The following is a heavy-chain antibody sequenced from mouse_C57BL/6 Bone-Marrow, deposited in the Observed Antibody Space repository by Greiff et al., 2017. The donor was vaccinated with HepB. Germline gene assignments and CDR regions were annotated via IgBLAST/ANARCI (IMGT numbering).Heavy chain of an antibody. CDR3: ASGFYWYFDV. J-gene: IGHJ1*03. CDR1: GYSFTGYY. CDR2: INPSTGGT. V-gene: IGHV1-43*01. Sequence: EVQLQQSGPELVKPGASVKISCKASGYSFTGYYMHWVKQSSEKSLEWIGEINPSTGGTSYNQKFKGKATLTVDKSSSTAYMQLKSLTSEDSAVYYSASGFYWYFDVWGTGTTVTVSS. D-gene: IGHD2-2*01.